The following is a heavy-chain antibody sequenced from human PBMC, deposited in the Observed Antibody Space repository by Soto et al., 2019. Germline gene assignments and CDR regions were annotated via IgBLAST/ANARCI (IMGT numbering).Heavy chain of an antibody. CDR3: AGAMPVYDSRGALPGDFDH. V-gene: IGHV4-30-2*01. CDR1: GGSISSGGYS. Sequence: PSETLSLTCAVSGGSISSGGYSWNWLRQPPGKGLEWVGCIYRSGSTDYNPSRRSRVTISVDRTRLHFSLDLSSVPAAVKAVYVCAGAMPVYDSRGALPGDFDHWGQGTLVTVS. J-gene: IGHJ4*02. CDR2: IYRSGST. D-gene: IGHD3-22*01.